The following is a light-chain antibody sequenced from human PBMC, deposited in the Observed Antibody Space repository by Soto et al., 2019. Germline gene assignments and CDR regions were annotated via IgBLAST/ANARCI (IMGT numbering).Light chain of an antibody. V-gene: IGKV1-27*01. CDR1: KAITNN. CDR3: QKFNIAPLT. J-gene: IGKJ4*01. CDR2: AAS. Sequence: DIQMTQSPSSLSASVGDRVTITCRASKAITNNLAWYQQKPGKVPKLLIYAASTLQSGVPSRFSGSGSGTDFTLTISSLQPEDVATYYCQKFNIAPLTFGGGTKVEIK.